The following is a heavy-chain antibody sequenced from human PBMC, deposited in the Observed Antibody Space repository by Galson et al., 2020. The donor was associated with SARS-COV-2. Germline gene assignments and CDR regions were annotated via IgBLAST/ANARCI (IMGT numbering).Heavy chain of an antibody. CDR2: INNSESN. CDR1: GGTISSSSYY. V-gene: IGHV4-39*01. J-gene: IGHJ4*02. D-gene: IGHD3-9*01. Sequence: SETLSLTCTASGGTISSSSYYWGWIPQPPGEGLEWIGSINNSESNYYNPSLTRRVTMSVDTSKNQYSLKLSTVTAADTAVYYCARQILTGYYSFDYFDYWGQGTLVTVSS. CDR3: ARQILTGYYSFDYFDY.